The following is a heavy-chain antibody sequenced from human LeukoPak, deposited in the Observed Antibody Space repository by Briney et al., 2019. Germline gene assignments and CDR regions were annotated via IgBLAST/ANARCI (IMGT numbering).Heavy chain of an antibody. V-gene: IGHV4-59*01. Sequence: SETLSLTCTVSGGSISSYYWSWIRQPPGKGLEWIGYIYHSGSTNYNPSLKSRVTISVDTSKNQFSLKLSSVTAADTAVYYCARELGGSGSYYPPGAFDPWGQGTLVTVSS. CDR1: GGSISSYY. J-gene: IGHJ5*02. CDR2: IYHSGST. D-gene: IGHD3-10*01. CDR3: ARELGGSGSYYPPGAFDP.